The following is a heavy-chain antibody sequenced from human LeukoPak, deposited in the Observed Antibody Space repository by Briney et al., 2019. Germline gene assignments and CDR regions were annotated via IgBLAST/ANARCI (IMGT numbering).Heavy chain of an antibody. J-gene: IGHJ4*02. CDR1: GFSFSDYG. D-gene: IGHD6-13*01. Sequence: GGSLRLSCAASGFSFSDYGMHWVRQAPGKGLEWVAFIRKDGVNTNYIDSVKGRFTISRDTSNKMVYLQMNSLRTEDMAVYYCAKDRAGNSWNFDYWGQGTLVTVSS. CDR2: IRKDGVNT. V-gene: IGHV3-30*02. CDR3: AKDRAGNSWNFDY.